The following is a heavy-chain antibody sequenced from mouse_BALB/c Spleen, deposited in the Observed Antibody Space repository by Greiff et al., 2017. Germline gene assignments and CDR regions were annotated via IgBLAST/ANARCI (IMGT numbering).Heavy chain of an antibody. CDR1: GFTFSSFG. V-gene: IGHV5-17*02. CDR3: ARSGGNYAYYAMDY. CDR2: ISSGSSTI. D-gene: IGHD2-1*01. J-gene: IGHJ4*01. Sequence: EVKVVESGGGLVQPGGSRKLSCAASGFTFSSFGMHWVRQAPEKGLEWVAYISSGSSTIYYADTVKGRFTISRDNPKNTLFLQMTSLRSEDTAMYYCARSGGNYAYYAMDYWGQGTSVTVSS.